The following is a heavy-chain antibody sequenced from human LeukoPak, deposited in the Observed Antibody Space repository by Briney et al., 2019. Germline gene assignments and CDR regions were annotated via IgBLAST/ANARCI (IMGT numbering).Heavy chain of an antibody. Sequence: PSETLSLTCTVSGGSISSYYWSWIRLPPGKGLEWIGYIYYSGSTNYNPSLKSRVTISVDTSKNQFSLKLSSVTAADTAVYYCARVLRYFDWLSVAENWFDPWGQGTLVTVSS. J-gene: IGHJ5*02. D-gene: IGHD3-9*01. V-gene: IGHV4-59*08. CDR1: GGSISSYY. CDR2: IYYSGST. CDR3: ARVLRYFDWLSVAENWFDP.